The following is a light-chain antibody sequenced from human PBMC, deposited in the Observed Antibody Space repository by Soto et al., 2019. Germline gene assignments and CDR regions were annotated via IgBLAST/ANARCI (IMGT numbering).Light chain of an antibody. CDR3: SSDTSSSTLQVG. Sequence: QSALTQPASVSGSPGQSITISCTGTSSDVGGYNYVSWYQQHPGQAPNLLIYDVSNRPSGVSNRFTGSKSGNTASLTISGLQAEDEADYYCSSDTSSSTLQVGFGGGTKLTVL. J-gene: IGLJ2*01. CDR2: DVS. CDR1: SSDVGGYNY. V-gene: IGLV2-14*01.